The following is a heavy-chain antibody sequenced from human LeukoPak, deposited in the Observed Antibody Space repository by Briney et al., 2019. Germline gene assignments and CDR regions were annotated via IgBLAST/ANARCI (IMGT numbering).Heavy chain of an antibody. CDR2: INSDGSST. CDR1: GFTFSTYS. Sequence: GGSLRLSCAASGFTFSTYSMNWVRQAPGKGLVWVSRINSDGSSTSYADSVKGRFTISRDNAKNTLYPQMNSLRAEDTAVYYCARGPYDFWSGYYDIDYWGQGTLVTVSS. V-gene: IGHV3-74*01. CDR3: ARGPYDFWSGYYDIDY. J-gene: IGHJ4*02. D-gene: IGHD3-3*01.